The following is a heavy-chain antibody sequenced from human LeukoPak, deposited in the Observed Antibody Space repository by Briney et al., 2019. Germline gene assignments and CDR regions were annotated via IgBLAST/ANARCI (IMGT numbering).Heavy chain of an antibody. J-gene: IGHJ4*02. V-gene: IGHV4-39*01. CDR3: ACNDY. CDR2: IYYSGSA. Sequence: PSETLSLTCTVSGGSISSNSYYWGWIRQPPGKGLEWIGTIYYSGSAYYNPSLKSRVSISVDTSKNQFSLKVRSVTAADTAVYYCACNDYWGQGTLVTVSS. CDR1: GGSISSNSYY.